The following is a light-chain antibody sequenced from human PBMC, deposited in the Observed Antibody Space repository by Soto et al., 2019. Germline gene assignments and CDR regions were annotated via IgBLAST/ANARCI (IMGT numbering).Light chain of an antibody. CDR1: QSVSSSY. V-gene: IGKV3-20*01. CDR2: GAS. CDR3: QQYGSSPLLT. J-gene: IGKJ4*01. Sequence: EIVLTQSPGTLSLSPGERATLSCRASQSVSSSYLAWYQQKPGQAPRLLIYGASSRATGIPDRFSGSGSGTDVTLTISRLEPEDFAVYYCQQYGSSPLLTFGGGTKLDI.